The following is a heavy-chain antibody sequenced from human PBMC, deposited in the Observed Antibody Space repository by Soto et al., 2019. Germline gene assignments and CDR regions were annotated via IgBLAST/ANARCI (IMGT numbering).Heavy chain of an antibody. Sequence: QVQLVQSGAEVKKPGASVKVSCKASGYTFTSYYMHWVRQAPGQGLEWMGIINPSGGSTSYAQKFQGRVTMTRDTSTSTVYMELSSLRSEDTAVYYCARAKPPRIAVTGDSFDYWGQGTLVTVSS. CDR2: INPSGGST. CDR3: ARAKPPRIAVTGDSFDY. J-gene: IGHJ4*02. V-gene: IGHV1-46*01. CDR1: GYTFTSYY. D-gene: IGHD6-19*01.